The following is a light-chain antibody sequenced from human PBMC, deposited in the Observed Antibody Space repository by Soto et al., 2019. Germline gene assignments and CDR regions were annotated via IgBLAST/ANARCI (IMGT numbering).Light chain of an antibody. J-gene: IGLJ3*02. CDR3: NLFTNTNTWV. CDR2: EVS. V-gene: IGLV2-14*01. Sequence: QSALTQPASVSGSPGQSITISCTGTSSDIGAYIYVSWYQQYPGKAPKLMIYEVSKRPSGVSTRFSGSKSGTTASLTISGLQAEDEADYYCNLFTNTNTWVFGGGTKLTVL. CDR1: SSDIGAYIY.